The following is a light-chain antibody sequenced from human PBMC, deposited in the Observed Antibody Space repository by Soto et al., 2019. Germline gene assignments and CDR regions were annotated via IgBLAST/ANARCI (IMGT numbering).Light chain of an antibody. Sequence: QSALTQPASVSGSPGQSITISCSGTRSDIGSYNYVAWYQQFPGKTPKILIYGVSNRPSGVSSRFSGSKSGNTASLTISGLQAEDEADYYCFSYTGSSTSYVFGSGTTV. CDR1: RSDIGSYNY. V-gene: IGLV2-14*01. CDR2: GVS. J-gene: IGLJ1*01. CDR3: FSYTGSSTSYV.